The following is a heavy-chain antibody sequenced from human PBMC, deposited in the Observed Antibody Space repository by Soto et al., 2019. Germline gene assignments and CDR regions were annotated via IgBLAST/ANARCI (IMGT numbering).Heavy chain of an antibody. Sequence: QVQLQQWGAGLLKPSETLSLTCAVYGGSFSGYYWSWIRQPPGKGLEWIGEINHSGSTNYNPSLRSRVTISVDTSKNQFSLKLSSVTAADTAVYSCASRQQQLGPFDYWGQGTLVTVSS. D-gene: IGHD6-13*01. J-gene: IGHJ4*02. CDR1: GGSFSGYY. CDR3: ASRQQQLGPFDY. CDR2: INHSGST. V-gene: IGHV4-34*01.